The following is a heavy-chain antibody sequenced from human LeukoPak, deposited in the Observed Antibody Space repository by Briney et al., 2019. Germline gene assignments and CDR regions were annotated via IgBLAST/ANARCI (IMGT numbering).Heavy chain of an antibody. CDR1: GFTFSSYG. Sequence: GGSLRLSCAASGFTFSSYGMSWVRQAPGKGLERVSAISGSGGSTYYADSVKGRFTISRDNSKNTLYLQMNSLRAEDTAVYYCTRGSIAYYYMDVWGKGTTVTISS. V-gene: IGHV3-23*01. CDR2: ISGSGGST. J-gene: IGHJ6*03. CDR3: TRGSIAYYYMDV. D-gene: IGHD3-16*01.